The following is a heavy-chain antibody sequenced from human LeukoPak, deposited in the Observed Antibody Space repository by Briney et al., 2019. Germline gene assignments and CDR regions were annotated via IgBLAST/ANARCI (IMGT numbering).Heavy chain of an antibody. CDR1: LVTVCSNY. J-gene: IGHJ3*02. CDR3: AAVSYLAFDI. CDR2: IYSGGST. Sequence: GGSLRLSCAASLVTVCSNYMSCGREAPGKRVEWVSVIYSGGSTYYADSVKGRFTISRDNAKNSAYLQINSLRVEDTAVYYCAAVSYLAFDIWGQGTMVTVSS. D-gene: IGHD2-21*01. V-gene: IGHV3-66*01.